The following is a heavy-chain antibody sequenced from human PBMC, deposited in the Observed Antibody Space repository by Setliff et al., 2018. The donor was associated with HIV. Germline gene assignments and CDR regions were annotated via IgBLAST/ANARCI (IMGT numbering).Heavy chain of an antibody. CDR2: INHSGST. CDR1: GESFSDYF. J-gene: IGHJ4*02. V-gene: IGHV4-34*01. D-gene: IGHD3-3*01. CDR3: ARGTSAGY. Sequence: KTSETLSLTCAVYGESFSDYFWSWIRQPPGKGLEWIGQINHSGSTKYNTSLKSRVTISVDTSQNQFSLRLSSVTAADTAVYYCARGTSAGYWGQGTLVTVSS.